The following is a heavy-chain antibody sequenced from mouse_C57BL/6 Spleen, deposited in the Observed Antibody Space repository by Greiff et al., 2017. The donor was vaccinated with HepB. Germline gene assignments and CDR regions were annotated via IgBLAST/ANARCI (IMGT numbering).Heavy chain of an antibody. CDR2: IYPGDGDT. CDR1: GYAFSSYW. Sequence: VQLQQSGAELVKPGASVKISCKASGYAFSSYWMNWVKQRPGKGLEWIGQIYPGDGDTNYNGKFKGKATLTADKTSSTAYMQLSSLTSEASAFYFCARNYYGSSYWYFDVWGTGTTVTVSS. J-gene: IGHJ1*03. CDR3: ARNYYGSSYWYFDV. D-gene: IGHD1-1*01. V-gene: IGHV1-80*01.